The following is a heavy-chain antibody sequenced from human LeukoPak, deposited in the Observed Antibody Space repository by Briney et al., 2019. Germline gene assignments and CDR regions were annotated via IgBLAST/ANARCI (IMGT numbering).Heavy chain of an antibody. Sequence: KPSETLSLTCTVSGGSISSTSYYWGWIRQPPGQGLEWIGSINYSGRTFYNPSLKSRVTISVDTSKNQFSLNLTYVTAADTALYFCGRRGAGLNWFDPWGQGTLVTVSP. J-gene: IGHJ5*02. D-gene: IGHD3/OR15-3a*01. CDR1: GGSISSTSYY. V-gene: IGHV4-39*01. CDR3: GRRGAGLNWFDP. CDR2: INYSGRT.